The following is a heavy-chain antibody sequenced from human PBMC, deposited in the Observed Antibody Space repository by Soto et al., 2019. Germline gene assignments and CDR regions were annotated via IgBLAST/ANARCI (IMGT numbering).Heavy chain of an antibody. J-gene: IGHJ4*02. V-gene: IGHV1-8*02. CDR1: GYNFNTFD. CDR2: MNPNSGNT. Sequence: AFVNGSRTGSGYNFNTFDIYWVRQATGHGLEWMGWMNPNSGNTGYAQELRGRVTMTRNTSNTTAYMGLTSLTSDDTGVYYCAGGNFRYWGQGTLVTVSS. CDR3: AGGNFRY.